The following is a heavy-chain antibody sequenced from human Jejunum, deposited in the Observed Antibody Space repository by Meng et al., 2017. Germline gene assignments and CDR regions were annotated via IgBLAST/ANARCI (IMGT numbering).Heavy chain of an antibody. CDR3: ARWHNSNLDP. J-gene: IGHJ5*02. CDR1: GDSVFSDTAA. Sequence: LRLSCAISGDSVFSDTAAWNWFRQSPSRGLEWLGRTYYRSKWYNDYGVSVESRTTINADTSKNQISLQLNSVTPEDTAVYYCARWHNSNLDPWGPGIQVTVSS. D-gene: IGHD2/OR15-2a*01. CDR2: TYYRSKWYN. V-gene: IGHV6-1*01.